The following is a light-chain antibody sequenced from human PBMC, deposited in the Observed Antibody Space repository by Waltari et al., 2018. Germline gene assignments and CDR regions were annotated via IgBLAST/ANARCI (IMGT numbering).Light chain of an antibody. Sequence: RASRSVNDNLAGYQQKRGQAPRLLIYGASTRASGIPVRFSGLGSGTEFTLTISSLLPEDFAVYYCQQYNNWPPLTFGEGTIVEMK. CDR2: GAS. V-gene: IGKV3-15*01. J-gene: IGKJ4*01. CDR3: QQYNNWPPLT. CDR1: RSVNDN.